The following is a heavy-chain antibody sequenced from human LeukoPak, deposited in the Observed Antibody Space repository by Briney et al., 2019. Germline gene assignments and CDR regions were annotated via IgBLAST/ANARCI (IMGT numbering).Heavy chain of an antibody. CDR3: ARGSLPPTAIPPVFDY. CDR2: IYYSGST. J-gene: IGHJ4*02. Sequence: PSETLSLTCTVSGGSISSYYWSWIRQPPGKGLEWIGYIYYSGSTNYNPSLKSRVTISVDTSKNQFSLKLSSVTAADTAVYYCARGSLPPTAIPPVFDYWGQGTLVTVSS. D-gene: IGHD2-2*02. V-gene: IGHV4-59*01. CDR1: GGSISSYY.